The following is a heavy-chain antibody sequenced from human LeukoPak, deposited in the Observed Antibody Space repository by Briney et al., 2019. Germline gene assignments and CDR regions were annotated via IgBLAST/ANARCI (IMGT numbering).Heavy chain of an antibody. V-gene: IGHV3-30*18. Sequence: PGGFLRLSCAASGFTFSSYGMQWVRQAPGKGLEWVAVISYDGSNKYYADSVKGRFTISRDNSKNTLYLQMNSLRAEDTAVYYCAKGRYCSSTSCYGGFDYWGQGTLVTVSS. J-gene: IGHJ4*02. CDR1: GFTFSSYG. D-gene: IGHD2-2*01. CDR3: AKGRYCSSTSCYGGFDY. CDR2: ISYDGSNK.